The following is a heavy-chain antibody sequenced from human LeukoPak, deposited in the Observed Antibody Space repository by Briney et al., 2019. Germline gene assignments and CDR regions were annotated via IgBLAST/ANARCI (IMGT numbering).Heavy chain of an antibody. D-gene: IGHD3-22*01. CDR3: ARAPYYYDRSGYYSFDY. J-gene: IGHJ4*02. Sequence: SETLSLTCTVSGGSISSYYWSWIRQPPGQGLEWIGYIYYSGSTNYNPSLKSRVTLSVDKSKIQFSLKLSSVTAAYTAVYYWARAPYYYDRSGYYSFDYWGQGTLVTVSS. CDR1: GGSISSYY. V-gene: IGHV4-59*01. CDR2: IYYSGST.